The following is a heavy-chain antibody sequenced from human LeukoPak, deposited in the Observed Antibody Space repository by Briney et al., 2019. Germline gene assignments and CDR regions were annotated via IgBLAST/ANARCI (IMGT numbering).Heavy chain of an antibody. V-gene: IGHV4-61*02. J-gene: IGHJ4*02. D-gene: IGHD5-18*01. Sequence: PSETLSLTCTVSGGSISSGSYYWSWIRQPAGKGLECIGRIYTSGSTNYNPSLKSRVTISLDTSKNQFSLELTSVTAADTAVYYCARVFTGYSYPFDYWGQGTLVTVSS. CDR1: GGSISSGSYY. CDR3: ARVFTGYSYPFDY. CDR2: IYTSGST.